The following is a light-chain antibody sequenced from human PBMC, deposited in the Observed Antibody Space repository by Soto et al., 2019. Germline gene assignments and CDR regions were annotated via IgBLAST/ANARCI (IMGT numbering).Light chain of an antibody. Sequence: QSALTQPASVSGSPGQSITISCTGTNNDVGGYDYVSWYQQHPGKAPKLMIYDVSNRSSGVSDRFSGSKSGNTASLTISGLQADDEADYYCSSYTSGTTLVVFGGGTKLTVL. CDR3: SSYTSGTTLVV. V-gene: IGLV2-14*01. CDR2: DVS. J-gene: IGLJ2*01. CDR1: NNDVGGYDY.